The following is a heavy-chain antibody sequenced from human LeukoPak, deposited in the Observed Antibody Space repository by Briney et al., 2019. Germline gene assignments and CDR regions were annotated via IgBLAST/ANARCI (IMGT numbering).Heavy chain of an antibody. CDR2: IASDGSST. Sequence: GGSLRLSCAASGFTFSSYWMNWVRQAPGKGLVWVSRIASDGSSTTYADSVKGRFSISRDNAKNTLYLQMNSLRVEDTAVYYCARDSGAARDYYGMDVWGQGTTVTVSS. D-gene: IGHD1-26*01. CDR3: ARDSGAARDYYGMDV. J-gene: IGHJ6*02. CDR1: GFTFSSYW. V-gene: IGHV3-74*01.